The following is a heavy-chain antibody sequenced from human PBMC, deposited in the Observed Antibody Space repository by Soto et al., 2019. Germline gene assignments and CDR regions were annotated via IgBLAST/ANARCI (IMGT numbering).Heavy chain of an antibody. CDR3: AHRPPGVRAVGFDY. D-gene: IGHD3-10*01. CDR2: IYWNDDK. Sequence: QITLKESGPTLMKPTQTLTLTCTFSGFSLSTSGVGVGWIRQPPVKALEWLALIYWNDDKRYSPSLKSRLTITKDPSKNQVVLTMTNMDPVDTATYYCAHRPPGVRAVGFDYWGQGTLVTVSS. V-gene: IGHV2-5*01. J-gene: IGHJ4*02. CDR1: GFSLSTSGVG.